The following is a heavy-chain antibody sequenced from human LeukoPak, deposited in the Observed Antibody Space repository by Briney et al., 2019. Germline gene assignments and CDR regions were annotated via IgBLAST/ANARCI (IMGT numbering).Heavy chain of an antibody. D-gene: IGHD2/OR15-2a*01. Sequence: GGSLRLSCAASGFTFSGFAMSWVRRTPGKGLEWVSGISGSGDNTLYAASVKGRFTISRDNSKDTLYLEMNSLRAEDTAIYYCAKMKGHPLQKYYMDVWGQGTTVTVSS. CDR3: AKMKGHPLQKYYMDV. CDR2: ISGSGDNT. J-gene: IGHJ6*01. V-gene: IGHV3-23*01. CDR1: GFTFSGFA.